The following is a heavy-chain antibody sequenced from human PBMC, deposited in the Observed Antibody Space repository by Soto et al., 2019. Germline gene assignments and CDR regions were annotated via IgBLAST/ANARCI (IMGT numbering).Heavy chain of an antibody. V-gene: IGHV3-30-3*01. D-gene: IGHD3-9*01. CDR1: GFTFSSYA. J-gene: IGHJ4*02. Sequence: QVQLVESGGGVVQPGRSLRLSCAASGFTFSSYAMHWVRQAPGKGLAWVAVISYDGSNKYYADSVKGRFTISRDNSKNTLYLQMNSLRAEDTAVYYCARDGQLRYFDWLLSVGNYFDYWGQGTLVTVSS. CDR3: ARDGQLRYFDWLLSVGNYFDY. CDR2: ISYDGSNK.